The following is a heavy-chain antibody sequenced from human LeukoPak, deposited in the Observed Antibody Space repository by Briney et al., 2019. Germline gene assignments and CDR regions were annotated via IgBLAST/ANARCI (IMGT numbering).Heavy chain of an antibody. D-gene: IGHD4-17*01. CDR1: GFTFSNYA. J-gene: IGHJ4*02. CDR2: SGSGDNT. CDR3: TDLGDYGVG. Sequence: GGSLRLSCAASGFTFSNYAMSWVRQAPGKGLEWVSASGSGDNTYYANSVKGRFTISRDNSKNMLYLQMNSLKTEDTAVYYCTDLGDYGVGWGQGTLVTVSS. V-gene: IGHV3-23*01.